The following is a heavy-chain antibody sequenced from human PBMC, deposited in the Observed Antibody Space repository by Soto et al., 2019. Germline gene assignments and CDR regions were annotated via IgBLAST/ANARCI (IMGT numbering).Heavy chain of an antibody. V-gene: IGHV1-3*01. Sequence: ASVKVSCKASGSTFTSYAMHWVRQAPGQRLEWMGWINAGNGNTKSSQKFQGRVTMTRDTSASTAYMELSSLRSEDTAVYYCARGALIVVVPAAIGHYYYYMDVWGKGTTVTVSS. CDR3: ARGALIVVVPAAIGHYYYYMDV. CDR2: INAGNGNT. J-gene: IGHJ6*03. CDR1: GSTFTSYA. D-gene: IGHD2-2*02.